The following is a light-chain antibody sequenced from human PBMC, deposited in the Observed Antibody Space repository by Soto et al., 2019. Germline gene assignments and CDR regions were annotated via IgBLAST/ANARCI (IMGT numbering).Light chain of an antibody. CDR3: QHLNSYPLT. V-gene: IGKV1-9*01. CDR1: QDISSY. CDR2: AAS. J-gene: IGKJ1*01. Sequence: DIQLTQSPSFLSASVGDRVTITCRASQDISSYLAWYQQKPGKAPKLVIYAASTLQSGVPSRFSGSGSGTEFTLTIISLQPEDFATYYCQHLNSYPLTFGQGTKVDIK.